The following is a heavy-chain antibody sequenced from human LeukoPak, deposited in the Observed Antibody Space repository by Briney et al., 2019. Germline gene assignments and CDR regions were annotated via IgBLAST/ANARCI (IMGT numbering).Heavy chain of an antibody. Sequence: PSETLSLTCTVSGGSISSSSYYWGWIRQPPGKGLEWIGSIYYSGSTYYDPSLKSRVTISVDTSKNQFSLKLSSVTAADTAVYYCAAGSSWYSDDGYWGQGTLVTVSS. CDR2: IYYSGST. V-gene: IGHV4-39*01. J-gene: IGHJ4*02. CDR1: GGSISSSSYY. D-gene: IGHD6-13*01. CDR3: AAGSSWYSDDGY.